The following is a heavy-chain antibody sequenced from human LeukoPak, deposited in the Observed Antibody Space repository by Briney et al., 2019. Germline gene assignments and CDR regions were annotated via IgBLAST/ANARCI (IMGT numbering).Heavy chain of an antibody. CDR3: ARVGTWELQRVFEY. CDR1: GFTFTDYW. V-gene: IGHV3-7*01. Sequence: GGSLRLSCAASGFTFTDYWMTWVRQVPGKGLEWVASIHKAGTESYYVDSVKGRFAISRDNAKNSLYLQLSSLRVDDTAVYYCARVGTWELQRVFEYWGQGTLVTVSS. D-gene: IGHD1-26*01. CDR2: IHKAGTES. J-gene: IGHJ4*02.